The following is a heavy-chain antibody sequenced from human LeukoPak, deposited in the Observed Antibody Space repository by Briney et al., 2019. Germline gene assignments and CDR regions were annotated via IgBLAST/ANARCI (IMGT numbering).Heavy chain of an antibody. Sequence: ASVKVSCKASGYTFTSYDINWVRQATGQGLEWMGWMNPNSGNTGYAQKFQGRVTITADESTSTAYMELSSLRSEDTAVYYCARDGGYSSSSGRYYYYMDVWGKGTTVTVSS. CDR2: MNPNSGNT. D-gene: IGHD6-6*01. CDR3: ARDGGYSSSSGRYYYYMDV. V-gene: IGHV1-8*03. CDR1: GYTFTSYD. J-gene: IGHJ6*03.